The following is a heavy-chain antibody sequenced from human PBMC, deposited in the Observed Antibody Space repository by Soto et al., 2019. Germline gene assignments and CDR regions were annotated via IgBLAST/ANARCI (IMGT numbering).Heavy chain of an antibody. V-gene: IGHV1-18*01. CDR1: GYTFTTYG. Sequence: ASVKVSCKASGYTFTTYGFSWVRQAPGQGLEWMGWISAYNGNTNYAQKLQGRVTMTTDTSTSTAYMELRSLTSDDTAVYYCAGNLEYCGGDCFSYAFDIWGQGTMVTVSS. CDR2: ISAYNGNT. J-gene: IGHJ3*02. CDR3: AGNLEYCGGDCFSYAFDI. D-gene: IGHD2-21*01.